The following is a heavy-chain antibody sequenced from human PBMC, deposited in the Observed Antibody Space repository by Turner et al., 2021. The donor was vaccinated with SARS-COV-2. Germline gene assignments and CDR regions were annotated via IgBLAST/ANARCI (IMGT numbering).Heavy chain of an antibody. CDR1: GFTFSRYG. J-gene: IGHJ6*02. Sequence: QVQLVESGGGVVQPGRSLRLSCAASGFTFSRYGMHWVRQAPGKGLEWVALISYDGSDKYYADSVKGRFTISRDNSKNTLYLQMNSLRAEDTAVYYCAKDLAAYYDSSGYYSYYYGVDVWGQGTTVTVSS. CDR2: ISYDGSDK. CDR3: AKDLAAYYDSSGYYSYYYGVDV. D-gene: IGHD3-22*01. V-gene: IGHV3-30*18.